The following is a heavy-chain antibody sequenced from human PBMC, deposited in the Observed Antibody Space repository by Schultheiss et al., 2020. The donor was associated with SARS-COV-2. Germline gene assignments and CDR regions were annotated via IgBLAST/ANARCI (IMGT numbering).Heavy chain of an antibody. V-gene: IGHV3-20*04. CDR2: INWNGGST. CDR1: GFTFDDYG. Sequence: GGSLRLSCAASGFTFDDYGMSWVRQAPGKGLEWVSGINWNGGSTGYADSVKGRFSISRDNAKNSLYLQMNSLRAEDTAVYYCAKILWGIVVVPAAHDPDAFDIWGQGTMVTVSS. J-gene: IGHJ3*02. D-gene: IGHD2-2*01. CDR3: AKILWGIVVVPAAHDPDAFDI.